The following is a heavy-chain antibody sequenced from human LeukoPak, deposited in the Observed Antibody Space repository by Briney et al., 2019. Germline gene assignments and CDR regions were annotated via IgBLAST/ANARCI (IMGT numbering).Heavy chain of an antibody. CDR2: IKHDESEK. Sequence: GGSLRLSCAASGFSFNSEWMDWVRQAPGKGLEWVANIKHDESEKNYLDSVKGRFTISRDNAQNSLYLQMNGLRVEDTAVYYSTRRLDDWGQGTLVTVSS. D-gene: IGHD3-16*01. CDR3: TRRLDD. CDR1: GFSFNSEW. J-gene: IGHJ4*02. V-gene: IGHV3-7*01.